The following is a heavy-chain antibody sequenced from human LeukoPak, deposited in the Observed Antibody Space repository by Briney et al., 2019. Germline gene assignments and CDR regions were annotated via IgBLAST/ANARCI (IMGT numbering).Heavy chain of an antibody. D-gene: IGHD3-22*01. J-gene: IGHJ4*02. CDR1: GFTFSSYS. CDR3: AREPTYYYDSSGAL. CDR2: VSSSSSYI. V-gene: IGHV3-21*01. Sequence: PGGSLRLSCAASGFTFSSYSMNWVRQAPGKGLEWVSSVSSSSSYIYYADSVKGRFTISRDNAKNSLYLQMNSLRAEDTAVYYCAREPTYYYDSSGALWGQGTLVTVSS.